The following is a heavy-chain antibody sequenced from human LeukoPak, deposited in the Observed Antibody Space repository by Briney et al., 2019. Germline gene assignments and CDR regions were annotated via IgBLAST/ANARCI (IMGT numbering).Heavy chain of an antibody. V-gene: IGHV3-74*01. CDR1: GFTLSSYW. D-gene: IGHD3-16*01. Sequence: GGSLRLSCAASGFTLSSYWMHWVRQAPGKGLGWVSRINSDGSRTYYADSVKGRFTISRDNAKNTLYLQMNSLRAEDTAVYYCARDFGPYGMDVWGQGTTVSVSS. J-gene: IGHJ6*02. CDR2: INSDGSRT. CDR3: ARDFGPYGMDV.